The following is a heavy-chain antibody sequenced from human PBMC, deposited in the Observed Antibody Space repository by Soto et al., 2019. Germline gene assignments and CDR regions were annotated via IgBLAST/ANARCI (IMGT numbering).Heavy chain of an antibody. CDR2: ISGSGGST. CDR1: GFTFSNFA. D-gene: IGHD3-10*01. V-gene: IGHV3-23*01. J-gene: IGHJ4*02. CDR3: AKDLRAFNYYFDY. Sequence: GGSLRLSCTTSGFTFSNFAMSWVRQAPGKGLEWVSAISGSGGSTYYADSVKGRFTISRDNSKNTLYLQMNSLRAEDTAVYYCAKDLRAFNYYFDYWGQGTLVTVSS.